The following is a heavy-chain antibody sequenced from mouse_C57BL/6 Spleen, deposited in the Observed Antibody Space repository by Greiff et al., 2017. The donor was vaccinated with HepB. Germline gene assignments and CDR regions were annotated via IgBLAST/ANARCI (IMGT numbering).Heavy chain of an antibody. CDR3: AREGYYDYDYWFAY. CDR2: ISYDGSN. Sequence: EVKLQESGPGLVKPSQSLSLTCSVTGYSITSGYYWNWIRQFPGNKLEWMGYISYDGSNNYNPSLKNRISITRDTSKNQFFLKLNSVTTEDTATYYCAREGYYDYDYWFAYWGQGTLVTVSA. CDR1: GYSITSGYY. D-gene: IGHD2-4*01. J-gene: IGHJ3*01. V-gene: IGHV3-6*01.